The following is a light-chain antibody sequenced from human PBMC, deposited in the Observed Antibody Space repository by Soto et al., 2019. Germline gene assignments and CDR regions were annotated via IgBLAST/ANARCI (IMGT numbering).Light chain of an antibody. CDR2: EVN. CDR3: CLSPGSLTWL. V-gene: IGLV2-11*01. CDR1: GXDVGDSSH. J-gene: IGLJ3*02. Sequence: ALTQPRSVSGSPGQSVTISCTATGXDVGDSSHVSWYQLHPGKAPKLMIYEVNNRPSGVPDRFSGSKSGSTASLTISGLQAEDEAEYYCCLSPGSLTWLFGGGTKVTVL.